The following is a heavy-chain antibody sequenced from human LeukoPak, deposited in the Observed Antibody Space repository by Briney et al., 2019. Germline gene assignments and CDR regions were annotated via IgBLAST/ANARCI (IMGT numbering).Heavy chain of an antibody. CDR2: ISSSSSYI. Sequence: PGGSLRLSCAASGFTFSSYSMNWARQAPGKGLEWVSSISSSSSYIYYADSVKGRFTISRDNAKNSLYLQMNSLRAEDTAVYYCARLIIAYNYFDYWGQGTLVTVSS. J-gene: IGHJ4*02. V-gene: IGHV3-21*01. D-gene: IGHD3/OR15-3a*01. CDR3: ARLIIAYNYFDY. CDR1: GFTFSSYS.